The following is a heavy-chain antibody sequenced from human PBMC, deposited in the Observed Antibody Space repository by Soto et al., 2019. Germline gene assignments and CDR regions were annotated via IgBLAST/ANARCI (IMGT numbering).Heavy chain of an antibody. V-gene: IGHV3-74*01. J-gene: IGHJ3*02. CDR3: VSLTTGTTWYAFDI. CDR2: ITRDGSST. D-gene: IGHD1-7*01. Sequence: EVLLVESGGGLVQPGGSVRLSFASSGFTFSSHCMHWVRQVPGKWLVWVSRITRDGSSTNYSDSVKGRVTISSDNAKNTLYLQMNSLRAEATAVYYCVSLTTGTTWYAFDIWGQGTMVTVSS. CDR1: GFTFSSHC.